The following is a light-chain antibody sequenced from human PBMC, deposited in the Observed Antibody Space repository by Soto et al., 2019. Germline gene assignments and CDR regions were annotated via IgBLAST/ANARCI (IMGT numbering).Light chain of an antibody. CDR2: GAS. Sequence: VLTQSPGTLSLSPGERATLSCRASQSVSSTYLAWYQHKPGQAPRLLIYGASRRATGIPDRFSGSGSGTDFTLTISRLEPEDFAVYYCQQYGGSPPITFGQGTRWRL. V-gene: IGKV3-20*01. J-gene: IGKJ5*01. CDR3: QQYGGSPPIT. CDR1: QSVSSTY.